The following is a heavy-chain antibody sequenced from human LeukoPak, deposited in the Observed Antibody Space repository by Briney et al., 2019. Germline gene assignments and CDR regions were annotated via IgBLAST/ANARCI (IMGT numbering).Heavy chain of an antibody. V-gene: IGHV3-11*01. CDR3: AKGRAGRRAALDI. D-gene: IGHD6-13*01. Sequence: PGGSLRLSCAASGFTFSDYYMSWIRQAPGKGLEWVSYISSSGSTIYYADSVKGRFTISRDNAKNSLYLQMNSLRPEDMALYYCAKGRAGRRAALDIWGQGTMVTVSS. CDR1: GFTFSDYY. J-gene: IGHJ3*02. CDR2: ISSSGSTI.